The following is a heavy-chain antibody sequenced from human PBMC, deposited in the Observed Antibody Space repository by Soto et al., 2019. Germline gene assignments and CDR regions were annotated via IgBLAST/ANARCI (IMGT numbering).Heavy chain of an antibody. Sequence: VRQLQSGAELKNPGGSGKVSCKASGYTFTNYAITWVRQAPGQGLEGRAWVSAYNGNTHYTQRLQGRVTMTTDTSTSTTYMELRGLRSDDTAVYYCARVREVVGDFYYDMDVWGRGTTVTVSS. V-gene: IGHV1-18*01. J-gene: IGHJ6*03. CDR3: ARVREVVGDFYYDMDV. D-gene: IGHD6-6*01. CDR1: GYTFTNYA. CDR2: VSAYNGNT.